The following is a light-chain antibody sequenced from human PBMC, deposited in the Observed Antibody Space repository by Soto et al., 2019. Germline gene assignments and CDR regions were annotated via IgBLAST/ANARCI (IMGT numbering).Light chain of an antibody. CDR1: QSISVN. CDR2: DAS. Sequence: EIVMTQSPATLSVSPWEIAALSCRASQSISVNLALYQHNAGQTPRLLIYDASTRDIGIPDRFSGSGSVTEFTLTILSLQPEEFAVYYCQQYNKWPPSTFGQGTKLEIK. J-gene: IGKJ1*01. V-gene: IGKV3-15*01. CDR3: QQYNKWPPST.